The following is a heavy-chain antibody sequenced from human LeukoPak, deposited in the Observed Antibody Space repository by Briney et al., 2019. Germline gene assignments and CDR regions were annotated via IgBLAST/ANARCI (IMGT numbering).Heavy chain of an antibody. CDR3: TRSVRNGHIDY. D-gene: IGHD2-21*01. V-gene: IGHV1-69*05. CDR2: IIPIFGTS. Sequence: SVKVSCKASGGTFSSYAINWVRQAPGQGLEWMGGIIPIFGTSNYAHKFQGRVTMTRSTSISTAYMELSSLRFEDTAVYYCTRSVRNGHIDYWGQGTLVTVSS. CDR1: GGTFSSYA. J-gene: IGHJ4*02.